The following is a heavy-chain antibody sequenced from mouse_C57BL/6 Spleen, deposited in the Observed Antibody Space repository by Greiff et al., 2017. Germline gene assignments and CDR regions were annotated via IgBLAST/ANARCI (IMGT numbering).Heavy chain of an antibody. CDR1: GYTFTSYW. Sequence: QVQLQQPGAELVRPGSSVKLSCKASGYTFTSYWMHWVKQRPIQGLEWIGNIDPSDSETHYNQKFKDKATLTVDKSSSTAYMQLSSLTSEDSAVYYCARVRLGQRDYFDYWGQGTTLTVSS. D-gene: IGHD4-1*01. CDR3: ARVRLGQRDYFDY. J-gene: IGHJ2*01. V-gene: IGHV1-52*01. CDR2: IDPSDSET.